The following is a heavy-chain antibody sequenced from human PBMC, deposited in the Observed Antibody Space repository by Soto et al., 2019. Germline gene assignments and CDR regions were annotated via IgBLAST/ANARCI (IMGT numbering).Heavy chain of an antibody. CDR3: ARDQRRNFDH. V-gene: IGHV1-18*01. J-gene: IGHJ4*02. Sequence: QVRLVQSGAEMKMPGASVKVSCKASGYKFTSNGISWVRQAPGQGLEWMGWISTSKGNTNYAQKFQGRVTMTTDTSTSTAYMEQRSLRSDDTAVYHCARDQRRNFDHWGQGTLVTVSS. CDR1: GYKFTSNG. CDR2: ISTSKGNT.